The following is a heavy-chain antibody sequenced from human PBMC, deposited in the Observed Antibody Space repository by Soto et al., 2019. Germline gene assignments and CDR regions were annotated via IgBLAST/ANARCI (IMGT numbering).Heavy chain of an antibody. CDR1: GFTFSSSA. V-gene: IGHV1-58*01. J-gene: IGHJ4*02. CDR2: IVVGSGNT. CDR3: AANSAGSGSYSADY. D-gene: IGHD1-26*01. Sequence: QMQLVQSGPEVKKPGTSVKVSCKASGFTFSSSAVQWVRQARGQRLEWIGWIVVGSGNTNYAQKFQERVTITRDMSTSTAYMELSSLRSEDTAVYYCAANSAGSGSYSADYWGQGTLVTVSS.